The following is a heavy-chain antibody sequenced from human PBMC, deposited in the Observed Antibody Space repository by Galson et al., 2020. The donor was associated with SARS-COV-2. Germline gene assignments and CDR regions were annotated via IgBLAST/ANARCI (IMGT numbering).Heavy chain of an antibody. CDR3: ARDGQLSSGWAFDY. Sequence: ASVKVSCKASGYTFINYGISWVRQAPGQGLEWMGWISPYNGDTNYAQKFQGRVTMTRDTSISTAYMELSRLRSDDTAVYYCARDGQLSSGWAFDYWGQGTLVTVSS. D-gene: IGHD6-19*01. CDR2: ISPYNGDT. V-gene: IGHV1-18*01. CDR1: GYTFINYG. J-gene: IGHJ4*02.